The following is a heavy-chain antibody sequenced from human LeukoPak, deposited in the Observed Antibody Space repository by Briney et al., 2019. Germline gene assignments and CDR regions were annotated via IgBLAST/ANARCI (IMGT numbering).Heavy chain of an antibody. Sequence: GGSLRLSCAASGFTFSSYSMNWVRQAPGKGLEWVSSISSSSSYIYYADSVKGRFTISRDNAKNSLYLQMNSLRAEDTAVYYCARDCYGSGSYHYWGQGTLVTVSS. J-gene: IGHJ4*02. CDR2: ISSSSSYI. CDR1: GFTFSSYS. D-gene: IGHD3-10*01. CDR3: ARDCYGSGSYHY. V-gene: IGHV3-21*01.